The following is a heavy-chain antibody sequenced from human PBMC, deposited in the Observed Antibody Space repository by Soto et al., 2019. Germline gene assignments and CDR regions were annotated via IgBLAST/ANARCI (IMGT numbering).Heavy chain of an antibody. CDR3: ATDPGYCSSTSCYFRAY. CDR1: GYTLTELS. V-gene: IGHV1-24*01. Sequence: GASVKVSCKVSGYTLTELSMHWVRQAPGKGLEWMGGFDPEDGETIYAQKFQGRVTMTEDTSTDTAYMELSSLGSEDTAVYYCATDPGYCSSTSCYFRAYWGQGTLVTVSS. D-gene: IGHD2-2*01. CDR2: FDPEDGET. J-gene: IGHJ4*02.